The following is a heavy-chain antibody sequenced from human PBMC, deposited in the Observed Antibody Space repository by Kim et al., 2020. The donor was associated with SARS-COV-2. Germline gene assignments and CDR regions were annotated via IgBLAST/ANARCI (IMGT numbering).Heavy chain of an antibody. CDR1: GFTFSSYG. CDR3: AKGRDYDSSGYYRPPDY. D-gene: IGHD3-22*01. Sequence: GGSLRLSCAASGFTFSSYGMHWVRQAPGKGLEWVAVISYDGSNKYYADSVKGRFTISRDNSKNTLYLQMNSLRAEDTAVYYCAKGRDYDSSGYYRPPDYWGQGTLVTVSS. V-gene: IGHV3-30*18. CDR2: ISYDGSNK. J-gene: IGHJ4*02.